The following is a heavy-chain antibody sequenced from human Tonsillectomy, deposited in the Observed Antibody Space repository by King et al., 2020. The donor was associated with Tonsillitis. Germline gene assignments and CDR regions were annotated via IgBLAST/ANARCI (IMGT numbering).Heavy chain of an antibody. V-gene: IGHV1-8*01. J-gene: IGHJ4*02. CDR3: ARDPYYVA. CDR2: MNPNSGKT. D-gene: IGHD3-16*01. CDR1: GYTFTSYD. Sequence: QLVQSGAEVKKPGASVKVSCKASGYTFTSYDINWVRQATGQGLERRGWMNPNSGKTGYAQKFQGRDTMTSKTSISTAYMELSSLRSEHTAVYYCARDPYYVAWGQRTLVTVSS.